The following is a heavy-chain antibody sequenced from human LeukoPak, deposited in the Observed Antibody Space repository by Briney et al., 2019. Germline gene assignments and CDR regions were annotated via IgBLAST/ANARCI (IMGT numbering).Heavy chain of an antibody. CDR2: ISYDGSNK. Sequence: PGGSLRLSCAASGFTFSSYGMHWVRQAPGKGLEWVAVISYDGSNKYYADSVKGRFTISRDNSKNTLYLQMNSLRAEDTAVYYCARDKYYDSGNWFDPWGQGTLVTVSS. V-gene: IGHV3-30*03. CDR3: ARDKYYDSGNWFDP. D-gene: IGHD3-10*01. J-gene: IGHJ5*02. CDR1: GFTFSSYG.